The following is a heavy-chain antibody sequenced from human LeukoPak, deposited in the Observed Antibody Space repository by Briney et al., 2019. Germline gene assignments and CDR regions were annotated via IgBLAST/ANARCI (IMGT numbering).Heavy chain of an antibody. D-gene: IGHD3-9*01. J-gene: IGHJ4*02. Sequence: SETLSLTCAVYGGSFSGYYWSWIRQPPGKGLEWIGEINHSGSTNYNPSLKSRVTISVDTSKNQFSLKLSSVTAADTAVYYCARGSFSILTGYRIWGYWGQGTLVTVSS. V-gene: IGHV4-34*01. CDR3: ARGSFSILTGYRIWGY. CDR1: GGSFSGYY. CDR2: INHSGST.